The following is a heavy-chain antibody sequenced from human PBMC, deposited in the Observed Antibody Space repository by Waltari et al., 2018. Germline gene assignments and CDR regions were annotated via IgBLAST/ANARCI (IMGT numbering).Heavy chain of an antibody. CDR1: GGSIPVGSFY. CDR2: ISTRGST. Sequence: QVQLQESGPGLVKPSQTLSLTCTVSGGSIPVGSFYWCVILQPAGKRLEWIGLISTRGSTSYSPSLKDRVVISMDTSKNQFSLNLSSVTAADTAVYYCARQDWSCRGGNCYDWFDPWGQGALVTVSS. J-gene: IGHJ5*02. D-gene: IGHD2-15*01. V-gene: IGHV4-61*02. CDR3: ARQDWSCRGGNCYDWFDP.